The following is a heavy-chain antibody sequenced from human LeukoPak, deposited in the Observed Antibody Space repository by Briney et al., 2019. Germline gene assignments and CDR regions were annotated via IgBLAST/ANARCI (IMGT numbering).Heavy chain of an antibody. CDR1: GGSFSGYY. CDR2: INHSGST. V-gene: IGHV4-34*01. CDR3: ARHSHAVSRDIVVVPAARPFDP. Sequence: SETLSLTCAVYGGSFSGYYWSWIRQPPGKGLEWIGEINHSGSTNYNPSLKSRVTISVDTSKNQFSLKLSSVTAADTAVYYCARHSHAVSRDIVVVPAARPFDPWGQGTLVTVSS. D-gene: IGHD2-2*01. J-gene: IGHJ5*02.